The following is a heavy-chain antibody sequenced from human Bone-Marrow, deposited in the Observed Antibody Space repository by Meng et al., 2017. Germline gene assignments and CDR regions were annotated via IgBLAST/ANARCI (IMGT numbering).Heavy chain of an antibody. D-gene: IGHD3-3*01. V-gene: IGHV4-4*02. Sequence: QVRVEDAGLGWVRPSRTLSVTCAGSGASISSSHWGGWVRQPRWQGLEWIGEIYHDGSTNYTPSLKSRVTISVDKSKHQSSLKLISGTAADTVFYYCARDTDDIWSGYTPWGQGSLVTVSS. CDR2: IYHDGST. CDR1: GASISSSHW. CDR3: ARDTDDIWSGYTP. J-gene: IGHJ5*02.